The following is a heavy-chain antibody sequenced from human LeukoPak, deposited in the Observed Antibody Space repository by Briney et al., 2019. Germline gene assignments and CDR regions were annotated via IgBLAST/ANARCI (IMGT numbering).Heavy chain of an antibody. CDR3: AKSLGYCSSTNCLVDY. V-gene: IGHV3-23*01. Sequence: PGGSLRLSCAASGFTFSSYAMSWVRQAPGKGLEWVSAISGSGGSTYYADSVKGRFTISRDNSKNSLYLQMNSLRAEDTAVYCAKSLGYCSSTNCLVDYWGQGTLVTVSS. D-gene: IGHD2-2*01. J-gene: IGHJ4*02. CDR1: GFTFSSYA. CDR2: ISGSGGST.